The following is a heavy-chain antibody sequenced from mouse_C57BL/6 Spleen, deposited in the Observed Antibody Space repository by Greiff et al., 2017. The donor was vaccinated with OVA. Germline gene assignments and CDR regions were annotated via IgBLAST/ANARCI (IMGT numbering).Heavy chain of an antibody. CDR2: IYPGDGDT. J-gene: IGHJ2*01. V-gene: IGHV1-82*01. CDR3: ATQDYFDY. CDR1: GYAFSSSW. Sequence: VQLQESGPELVKPGASVKISCKASGYAFSSSWMNWVKQRPGKGLEWIGRIYPGDGDTNYNGKFKGKATLTADKSSSTAYMQLSSLTSEDSAVYFCATQDYFDYWGQGTTLTVSS.